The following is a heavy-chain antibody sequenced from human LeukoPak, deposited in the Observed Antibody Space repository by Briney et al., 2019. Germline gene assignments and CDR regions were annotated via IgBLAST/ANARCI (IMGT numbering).Heavy chain of an antibody. CDR3: AKVSSSWYNYYYYGMDV. CDR2: ISYSGGNT. D-gene: IGHD6-13*01. J-gene: IGHJ6*02. CDR1: GFTFSSYA. Sequence: GGSLRLSCAASGFTFSSYAMSWVRQAPGKGLEWVSGISYSGGNTYYADSVKGRFTISRDNSKNTLYLQMNTLRAEDTAVYYCAKVSSSWYNYYYYGMDVWGQGTTVTVSS. V-gene: IGHV3-23*01.